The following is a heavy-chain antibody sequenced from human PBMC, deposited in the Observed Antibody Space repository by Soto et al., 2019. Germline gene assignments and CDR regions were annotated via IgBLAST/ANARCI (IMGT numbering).Heavy chain of an antibody. J-gene: IGHJ4*02. CDR3: AHIVVAGSGYYFDY. D-gene: IGHD6-19*01. CDR2: IYWDDDK. V-gene: IGHV2-5*02. CDR1: GFSLSSTRMA. Sequence: QITLKESGPPLVKPTQTLTLTCTFSGFSLSSTRMAVGWIRQPPGKALEWLALIYWDDDKRYSPFLKSRLTIHTDTAKHQVVLTRSNVYPVDTARSYGAHIVVAGSGYYFDYWGQGTQLTVSS.